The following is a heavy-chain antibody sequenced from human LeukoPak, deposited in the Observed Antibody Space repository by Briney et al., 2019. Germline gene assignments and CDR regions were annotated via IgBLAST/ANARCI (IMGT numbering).Heavy chain of an antibody. Sequence: SETLSLTSTVSGASISSYYWSWIRQPPGKGLEWIGYIYYTGSTNHNPSLKSRVTISVDRSKNQFSLKLSSVTAAATAVYYCAVDRSGYFSIDPWGQGTLVTVPS. V-gene: IGHV4-59*08. J-gene: IGHJ5*02. CDR3: AVDRSGYFSIDP. CDR2: IYYTGST. D-gene: IGHD3-22*01. CDR1: GASISSYY.